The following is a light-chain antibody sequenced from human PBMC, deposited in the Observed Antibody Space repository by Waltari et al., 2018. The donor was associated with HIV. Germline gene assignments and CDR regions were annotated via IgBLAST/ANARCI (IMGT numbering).Light chain of an antibody. CDR3: NSRDDSGHWF. J-gene: IGLJ3*02. Sequence: SSELAQDPAVSVALGQTVRITCQGDSVRSYYASWDQQKPGQAPVLVSYGENNRPSGIPDRFSGSRSGNSASLTIAGAQAEDEAGYYCNSRDDSGHWFFGGGTKVTVL. V-gene: IGLV3-19*01. CDR2: GEN. CDR1: SVRSYY.